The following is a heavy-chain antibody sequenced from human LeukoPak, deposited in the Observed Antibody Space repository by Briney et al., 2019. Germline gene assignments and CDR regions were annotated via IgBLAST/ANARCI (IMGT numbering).Heavy chain of an antibody. J-gene: IGHJ4*02. D-gene: IGHD3-22*01. Sequence: ASVKVSCKASGGTFSSYAISWVRQAPGQGLEWMGGIIPIFGTANYAQKFQGRVTITADESTSTAYMELSSLRSEDTAVYYCARVASGDYYDSSGYHYYFDYWGQGTLVTVSS. CDR1: GGTFSSYA. V-gene: IGHV1-69*13. CDR2: IIPIFGTA. CDR3: ARVASGDYYDSSGYHYYFDY.